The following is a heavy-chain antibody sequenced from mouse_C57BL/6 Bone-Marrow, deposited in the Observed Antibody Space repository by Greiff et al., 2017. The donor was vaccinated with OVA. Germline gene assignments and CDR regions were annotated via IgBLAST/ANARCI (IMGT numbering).Heavy chain of an antibody. CDR1: GFTFSDYG. V-gene: IGHV5-17*01. J-gene: IGHJ4*01. D-gene: IGHD6-5*01. CDR3: ARWGPIAMDY. CDR2: ISSGSSTI. Sequence: DVQLVESGGGLVKPGGSLKLSCAASGFTFSDYGMHWVRQAPEKGLEWVAYISSGSSTIYYADTVKGRFTISRDNAKNTLFLQMTSLRSEDTAMYYCARWGPIAMDYWGQGTSVTVSS.